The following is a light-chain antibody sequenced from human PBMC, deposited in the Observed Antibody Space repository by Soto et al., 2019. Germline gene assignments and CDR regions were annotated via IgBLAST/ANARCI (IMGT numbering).Light chain of an antibody. CDR3: QQYDSSPTT. CDR1: QSVHSSH. J-gene: IGKJ1*01. V-gene: IGKV3-20*01. Sequence: EIVLTQSPDTLSLSPGKRATLSCWASQSVHSSHLAWYQQRPGQPPRLLIYGASSRATGIPDRFSGSGSGTVFTLTISRLEPEDFAVYFCQQYDSSPTTFGQGTKVDIK. CDR2: GAS.